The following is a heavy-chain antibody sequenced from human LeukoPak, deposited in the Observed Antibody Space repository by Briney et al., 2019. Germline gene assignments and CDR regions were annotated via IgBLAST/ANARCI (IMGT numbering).Heavy chain of an antibody. CDR3: ARDEGGGSSDDYFLFDY. CDR2: ISWNSGSI. Sequence: PGGSLRLSCAGSGFIFNNYAMHWVRQPPGKGLEWVSGISWNSGSIDYADSVKGRSTISRDNAKNSLYLQMNSLRAEDTAVYYCARDEGGGSSDDYFLFDYWGQGTLVTVSS. CDR1: GFIFNNYA. D-gene: IGHD6-6*01. J-gene: IGHJ4*02. V-gene: IGHV3-9*01.